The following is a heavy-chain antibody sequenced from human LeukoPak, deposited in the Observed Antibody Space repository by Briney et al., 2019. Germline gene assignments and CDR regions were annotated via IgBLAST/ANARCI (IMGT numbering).Heavy chain of an antibody. D-gene: IGHD6-13*01. CDR1: GFTFSSYG. J-gene: IGHJ5*02. Sequence: GRSLRLSCAASGFTFSSYGMHWVRQAPGKGLEWVAVKWYDGSNKYYADSVKGRFTISRDNSKNTLYLQMNSLRAEDTAVYYCALTLAAAGETWGQGTLVTVSS. CDR3: ALTLAAAGET. CDR2: KWYDGSNK. V-gene: IGHV3-33*01.